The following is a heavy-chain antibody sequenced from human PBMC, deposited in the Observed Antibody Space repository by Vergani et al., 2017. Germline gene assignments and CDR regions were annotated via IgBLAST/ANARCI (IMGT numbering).Heavy chain of an antibody. J-gene: IGHJ6*02. V-gene: IGHV3-7*01. CDR1: GFISSSYW. CDR2: VNQDGSEK. Sequence: EGQLVESGGDWVQRGGSLRLSCAASGFISSSYWMSWVRQAPGKGLEWVANVNQDGSEKYYVDTVRGRFTISRDNAKNSIYLQMNSQRAEDTAAYFCVRVPLIRRGSGNYGINNYHGMDVWGQGTTVSVSS. D-gene: IGHD3-10*01. CDR3: VRVPLIRRGSGNYGINNYHGMDV.